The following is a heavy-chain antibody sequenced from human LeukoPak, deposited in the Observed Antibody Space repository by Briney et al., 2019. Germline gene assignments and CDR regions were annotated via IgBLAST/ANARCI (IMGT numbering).Heavy chain of an antibody. CDR3: ARGYVDYGVYYGMDV. Sequence: GGSLRLSCAASGFTFSSYGMHWVRQAPGKGLEWVAVIWYDGSNKYYADSVKGRFTISRDNSKNTLYLQMNSLRAEDTAVYYCARGYVDYGVYYGMDVWGQGTTVTVSS. J-gene: IGHJ6*02. V-gene: IGHV3-33*01. D-gene: IGHD4-17*01. CDR1: GFTFSSYG. CDR2: IWYDGSNK.